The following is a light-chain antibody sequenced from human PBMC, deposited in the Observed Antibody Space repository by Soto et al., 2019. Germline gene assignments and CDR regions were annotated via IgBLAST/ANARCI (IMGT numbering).Light chain of an antibody. Sequence: QSALTQPPSASGSPGQSVTISCTGTSSDIGGYNYVSWYQQHPGKAPKHMIYEVSKRPSGVPDRFSGSKSGNTASLNVSGLQAEDEADYYCSSYAGSNTYVFGTGTKLTVL. V-gene: IGLV2-8*01. J-gene: IGLJ1*01. CDR3: SSYAGSNTYV. CDR1: SSDIGGYNY. CDR2: EVS.